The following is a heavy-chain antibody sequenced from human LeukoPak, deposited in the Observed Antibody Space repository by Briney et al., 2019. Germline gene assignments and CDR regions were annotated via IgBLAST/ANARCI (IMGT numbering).Heavy chain of an antibody. V-gene: IGHV3-30*18. D-gene: IGHD5-18*01. CDR2: IPYDGSNK. J-gene: IGHJ4*02. Sequence: GGSLRLSCAASGFTFSSYGMHWVRQAPGKGLEWVAVIPYDGSNKYYADSVKGRFTISRDNSKNTLYLQMNSLRAEDTAVYYCAKDGSYSYEMVYWGQGTLATVSS. CDR3: AKDGSYSYEMVY. CDR1: GFTFSSYG.